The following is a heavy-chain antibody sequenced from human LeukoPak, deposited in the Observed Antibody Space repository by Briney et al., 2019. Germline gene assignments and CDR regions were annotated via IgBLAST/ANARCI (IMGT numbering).Heavy chain of an antibody. D-gene: IGHD2-15*01. J-gene: IGHJ4*02. CDR2: IYSSGST. Sequence: SETLSLTCTVSGGSISNYYWNWIRQPAGKGLEWIGRIYSSGSTDYNPSLKSRVTMSVDTSKNQFSLNLSSVTAADSAVYYCARSRGRLLLIDYGGQGAVVTVSS. V-gene: IGHV4-4*07. CDR3: ARSRGRLLLIDY. CDR1: GGSISNYY.